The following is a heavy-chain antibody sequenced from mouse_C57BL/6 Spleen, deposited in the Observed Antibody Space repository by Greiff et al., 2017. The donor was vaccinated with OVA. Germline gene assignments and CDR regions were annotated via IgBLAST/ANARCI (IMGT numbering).Heavy chain of an antibody. Sequence: QVQLQQSGAELARPGASVKMSCKASGYTFTSYTMHWVKQRPGQGLEWIGYINPSSGYTKYNQKFKDKATLTADKSSSTAYMQLSSLTSEDSAVYYCAREDYSNYGGVYWGQGTTLTVSS. CDR2: INPSSGYT. J-gene: IGHJ2*01. CDR3: AREDYSNYGGVY. CDR1: GYTFTSYT. D-gene: IGHD2-5*01. V-gene: IGHV1-4*01.